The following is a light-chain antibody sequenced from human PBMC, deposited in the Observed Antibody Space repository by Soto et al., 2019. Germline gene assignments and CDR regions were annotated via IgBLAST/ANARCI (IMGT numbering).Light chain of an antibody. Sequence: QSALTQPASVSGSPGQSITISCTGTSSDVGTYNLVSWYQQHPGKAPKVMIYEGSKRTSGVSNRFSGSKSGNTASLTISGLQAEDEAEYYCCSYAGSSSYVFGTGTKLTVL. CDR3: CSYAGSSSYV. V-gene: IGLV2-23*01. CDR1: SSDVGTYNL. CDR2: EGS. J-gene: IGLJ1*01.